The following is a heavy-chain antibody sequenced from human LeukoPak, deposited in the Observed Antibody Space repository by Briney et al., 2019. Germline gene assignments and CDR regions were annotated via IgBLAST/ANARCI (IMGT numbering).Heavy chain of an antibody. CDR3: ATHIGYCSSTSCYVDYYYYMDV. D-gene: IGHD2-2*01. CDR2: IYTSGST. CDR1: GGSISSYY. Sequence: PSETLSLTCTVSGGSISSYYWSWIRQPAGKGLEWIGRIYTSGSTNYNPSLKSRVTVSVDTSKNQFSLKLSSVTAADTAVYYCATHIGYCSSTSCYVDYYYYMDVWGKGTTVTVSS. V-gene: IGHV4-4*07. J-gene: IGHJ6*03.